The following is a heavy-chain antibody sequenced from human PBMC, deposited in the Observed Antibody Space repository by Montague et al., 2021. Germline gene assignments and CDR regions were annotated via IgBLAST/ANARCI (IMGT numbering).Heavy chain of an antibody. CDR2: IKQDGSEK. CDR3: ARDQGQGYCGGDCYVGLDY. V-gene: IGHV3-7*01. Sequence: SLRLCCAASGFTFSNYWMSWVRQAPGKGLEWVANIKQDGSEKHYVDSVKGRFTTSRDNAKNSLYLQMNSLSAEDTAVYFCARDQGQGYCGGDCYVGLDYWGQGTLVTVSS. D-gene: IGHD2-21*01. J-gene: IGHJ4*02. CDR1: GFTFSNYW.